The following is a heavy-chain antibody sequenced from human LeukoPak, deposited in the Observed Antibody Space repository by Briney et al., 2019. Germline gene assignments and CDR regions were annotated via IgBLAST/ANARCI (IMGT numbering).Heavy chain of an antibody. Sequence: SETLSLTCRVSGFSFRSDFYWGCIRQPPGQGLEWIGTIYNTGNTNYNPSLKSRVTISVDTSKNQFSLKLSSVTAADTAVYYCARGLRSRRGPDYWGQGTLVTVSS. CDR2: IYNTGNT. J-gene: IGHJ4*02. V-gene: IGHV4-38-2*02. CDR1: GFSFRSDFY. D-gene: IGHD3-10*01. CDR3: ARGLRSRRGPDY.